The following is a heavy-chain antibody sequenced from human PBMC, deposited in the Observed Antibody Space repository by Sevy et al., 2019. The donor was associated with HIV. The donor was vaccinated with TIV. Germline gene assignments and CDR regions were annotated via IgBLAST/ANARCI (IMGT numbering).Heavy chain of an antibody. Sequence: GSLRLSCAASGFTFNKYSMSWVRQPPGKGLEWVATLSFGCGEINYADSVKGRFTISRDNSKNSFYLQMNNLRVEDTALYYCAREGCTKPHDYWGQGTLVTVSS. CDR1: GFTFNKYS. CDR3: AREGCTKPHDY. CDR2: LSFGCGEI. D-gene: IGHD2-8*01. V-gene: IGHV3-23*01. J-gene: IGHJ4*02.